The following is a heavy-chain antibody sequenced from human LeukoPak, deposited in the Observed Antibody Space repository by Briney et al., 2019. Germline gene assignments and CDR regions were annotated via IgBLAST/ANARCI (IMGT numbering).Heavy chain of an antibody. CDR2: ISSSSLCI. Sequence: PGGSLRLSCAASGFTLSSYSMNWVRQAPGKGLEWVSYISSSSLCIYYADSVKGRFTISRDNAKNSLFLQMNSLRAEDTAAYYCAKEHGEFDLWGRGTLVTVSS. V-gene: IGHV3-21*01. D-gene: IGHD7-27*01. J-gene: IGHJ2*01. CDR3: AKEHGEFDL. CDR1: GFTLSSYS.